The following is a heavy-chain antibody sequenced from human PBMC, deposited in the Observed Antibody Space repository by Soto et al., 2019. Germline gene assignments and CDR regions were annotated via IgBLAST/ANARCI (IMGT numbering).Heavy chain of an antibody. D-gene: IGHD1-1*01. CDR2: LYDVDGS. V-gene: IGHV3-53*01. J-gene: IGHJ3*01. CDR3: ATWHEREHAYDV. CDR1: GLTVSGKKY. Sequence: DVQLVESGGGLMQPGESLRLYCAASGLTVSGKKYVAWVRQAPGKGLEWVSALYDVDGSFYSDSVKGRFTTSSDSSKTTGYLQMNDLRPADTAVYYCATWHEREHAYDVWGQGTTVTVSS.